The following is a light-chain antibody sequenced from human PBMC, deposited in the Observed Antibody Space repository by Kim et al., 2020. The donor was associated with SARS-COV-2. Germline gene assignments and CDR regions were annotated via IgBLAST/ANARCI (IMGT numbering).Light chain of an antibody. CDR3: AAWDDSLNGPV. CDR1: SSNIGSNT. Sequence: QSVLTQPPSASGTPGQRVTISCSGSSSNIGSNTVSWYQQVPGTAPKLLIYSNNQRPSGVPGRFSGSKSGTSASLAISGLQSEDEADYSCAAWDDSLNGPVFGGGTQLTVL. CDR2: SNN. V-gene: IGLV1-44*01. J-gene: IGLJ3*02.